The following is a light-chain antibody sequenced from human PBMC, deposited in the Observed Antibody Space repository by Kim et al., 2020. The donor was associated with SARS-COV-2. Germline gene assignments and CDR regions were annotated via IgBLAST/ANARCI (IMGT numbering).Light chain of an antibody. Sequence: GKTVTISCTRSSGSSASNDVQWYQQRPGSAPTTVIYEDNKRPSGVPDRFSGSIDSSSNSASLTSSGLKTEDEADYYGQSYDSSNVVFGGGTQLTVL. CDR1: SGSSASND. J-gene: IGLJ2*01. CDR2: EDN. V-gene: IGLV6-57*03. CDR3: QSYDSSNVV.